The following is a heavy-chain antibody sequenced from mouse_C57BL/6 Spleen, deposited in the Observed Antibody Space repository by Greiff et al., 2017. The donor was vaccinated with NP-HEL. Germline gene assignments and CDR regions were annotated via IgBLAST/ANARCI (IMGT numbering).Heavy chain of an antibody. Sequence: VQLQQSGAELVRPGASVKLSCTASGFNIKDDYMHWVKQRPEQGLEWIGWIDPEIGDTEYASKFQGKATITADTSSNTAYLQLSSLTSEDTAVYYCTTMASGDWGQGTSVTVSS. D-gene: IGHD6-1*01. CDR3: TTMASGD. V-gene: IGHV14-4*01. CDR1: GFNIKDDY. CDR2: IDPEIGDT. J-gene: IGHJ4*01.